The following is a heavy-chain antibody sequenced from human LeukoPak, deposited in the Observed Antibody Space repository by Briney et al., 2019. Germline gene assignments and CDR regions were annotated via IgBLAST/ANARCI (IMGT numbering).Heavy chain of an antibody. D-gene: IGHD2-21*02. Sequence: PWETLSLTCTVSGDYIGGYYWSWIRQPPGKGLEWIGYIHYSGKTNYNPSLKSRVTISVDTSKNQFSLKLSSVTAADTAVYYCARESGNCGGDCYCGNFFDYWGQGILVTVSS. CDR3: ARESGNCGGDCYCGNFFDY. CDR1: GDYIGGYY. V-gene: IGHV4-59*01. CDR2: IHYSGKT. J-gene: IGHJ4*02.